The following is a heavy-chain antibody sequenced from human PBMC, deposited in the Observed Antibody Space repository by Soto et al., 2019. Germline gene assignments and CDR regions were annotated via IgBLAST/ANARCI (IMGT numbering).Heavy chain of an antibody. CDR1: GGSVSSYY. J-gene: IGHJ4*02. Sequence: PSETLSLTCTVSGGSVSSYYWSWIRQPPGKGLEWIGYIYYNGNTNYNPSLKSRVTMSVGTSKNQFSLKLSSVTAADTAVYYCARYYYDTSGYYYDYWGQGSLVTVSS. CDR2: IYYNGNT. V-gene: IGHV4-59*02. D-gene: IGHD3-22*01. CDR3: ARYYYDTSGYYYDY.